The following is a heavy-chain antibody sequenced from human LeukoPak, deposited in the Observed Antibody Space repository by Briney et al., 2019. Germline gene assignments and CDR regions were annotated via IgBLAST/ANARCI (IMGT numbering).Heavy chain of an antibody. Sequence: WMGWINPNSGGTNYAQKFQGRVTMTRDTSISTAYMELSRLRSDDTAVYYCARDSGSSVFDYWGQGTLVTVSS. V-gene: IGHV1-2*02. CDR3: ARDSGSSVFDY. J-gene: IGHJ4*02. D-gene: IGHD1-26*01. CDR2: INPNSGGT.